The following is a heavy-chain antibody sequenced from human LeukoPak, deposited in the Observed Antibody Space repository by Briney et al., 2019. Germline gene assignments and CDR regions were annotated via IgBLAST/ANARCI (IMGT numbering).Heavy chain of an antibody. CDR2: ISDSGDST. CDR1: GFSFSSYG. J-gene: IGHJ4*02. D-gene: IGHD3-10*01. CDR3: AKDQGTGLGSYSWGYFDC. Sequence: GGSLRLSCAASGFSFSSYGMSWVRQAPGKGLEWVSGISDSGDSTYYADSVKGRFTISRDNSKNTLYLQMNSLRAEDTAAYYCAKDQGTGLGSYSWGYFDCWGQGTLVTVSS. V-gene: IGHV3-23*01.